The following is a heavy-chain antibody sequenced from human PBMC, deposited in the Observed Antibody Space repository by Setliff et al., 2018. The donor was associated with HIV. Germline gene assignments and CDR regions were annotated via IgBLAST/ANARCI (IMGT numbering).Heavy chain of an antibody. CDR3: ARGDGSLAARPSRYSFYYMDV. CDR1: GFTFGDYA. V-gene: IGHV4-34*01. Sequence: SETLSLSCTASGFTFGDYAMSWIRQSPGKGLDWIGEINHSGSTNYSPSLKSRVTISVDTSKNQFSLKVTSVTAADTAVYYCARGDGSLAARPSRYSFYYMDVWGKGTTVTVSS. D-gene: IGHD6-6*01. CDR2: INHSGST. J-gene: IGHJ6*03.